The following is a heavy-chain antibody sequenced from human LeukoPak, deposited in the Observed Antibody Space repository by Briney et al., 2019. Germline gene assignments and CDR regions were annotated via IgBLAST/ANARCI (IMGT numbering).Heavy chain of an antibody. Sequence: SETLSLTCAVYSGSFSGYYWSWIRQPPGKGLEWIGEINHSGSTNYNPSLKSRVTISVDTSKNQFSLKLSSVTAADTAVYYCARYPTYCSGGSCRAFDYWGQGTLVTVSS. V-gene: IGHV4-34*01. CDR1: SGSFSGYY. CDR3: ARYPTYCSGGSCRAFDY. D-gene: IGHD2-15*01. J-gene: IGHJ4*02. CDR2: INHSGST.